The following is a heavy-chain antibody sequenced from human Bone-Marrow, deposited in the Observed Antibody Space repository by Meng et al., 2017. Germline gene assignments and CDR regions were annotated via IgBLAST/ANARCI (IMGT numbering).Heavy chain of an antibody. J-gene: IGHJ5*02. D-gene: IGHD3-22*01. CDR2: IYTSGST. CDR1: GGSISSYY. Sequence: QVQVHQSGQVLVKPSETLSLPCTVSGGSISSYYWSWIRQPAGKGLEWIGRIYTSGSTNYNPSLKSRVTMSVDTSKNQFSLKLSSVTAADTAVYYCARDGGTMIVVSWFDPWGQGTLVTVSS. CDR3: ARDGGTMIVVSWFDP. V-gene: IGHV4-4*07.